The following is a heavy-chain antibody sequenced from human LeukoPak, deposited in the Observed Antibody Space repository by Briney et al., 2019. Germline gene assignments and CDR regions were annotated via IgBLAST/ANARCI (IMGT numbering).Heavy chain of an antibody. J-gene: IGHJ4*02. V-gene: IGHV3-20*04. D-gene: IGHD3-22*01. Sequence: PGGSLRLSCAASGFTFNDYGMSWVRQGPGKGLEGVSGINWNGGTTEYADSVRGRFTISRDNAKKSLYLQMNSLRAEDTALYYCARDKHYYDSSNYVWGQGTLVTVSS. CDR2: INWNGGTT. CDR1: GFTFNDYG. CDR3: ARDKHYYDSSNYV.